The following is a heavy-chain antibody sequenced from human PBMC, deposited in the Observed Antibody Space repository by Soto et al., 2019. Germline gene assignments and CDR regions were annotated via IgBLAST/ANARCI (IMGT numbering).Heavy chain of an antibody. D-gene: IGHD3-22*01. V-gene: IGHV3-21*01. J-gene: IGHJ4*02. CDR1: GFTFSSYS. Sequence: GGALRLSCAASGFTFSSYSMNWVRQAPGKGLEWVSSISSSSSYIYYADSVKGRFTISRDNAKNSLFLQMNSLRAEDTAVYYCTRDPVPDSSGYFPFDYWGQGTLVTVSS. CDR3: TRDPVPDSSGYFPFDY. CDR2: ISSSSSYI.